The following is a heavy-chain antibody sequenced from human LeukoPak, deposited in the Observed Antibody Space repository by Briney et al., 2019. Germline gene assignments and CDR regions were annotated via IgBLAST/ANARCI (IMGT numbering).Heavy chain of an antibody. D-gene: IGHD6-19*01. CDR2: ISSSSYI. CDR3: ARDPRVVAGNYFDY. V-gene: IGHV3-21*01. Sequence: PGGSLRLSCAASGFTFSSYSMNWVRQAPGKGLEWVSSISSSSYIYYADSVKGRFTISRDNAKNSLYLQMNSLRAEDTAVYYCARDPRVVAGNYFDYWGQGTLVTVSS. CDR1: GFTFSSYS. J-gene: IGHJ4*02.